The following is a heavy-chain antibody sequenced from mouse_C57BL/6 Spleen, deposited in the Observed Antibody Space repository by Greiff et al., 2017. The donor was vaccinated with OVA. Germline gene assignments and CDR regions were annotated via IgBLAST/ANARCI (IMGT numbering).Heavy chain of an antibody. Sequence: EVKVVESGGGLVKPGGSLKLSCAASGFTFSDYGMHWVRQAPEKGLEWVAYISSGSSTIYYADTVKGRFTISRDNAKNTLFLQMTRLRSEDTAMYYCARGFITTVVAPFAYWGQGTLVTVSA. J-gene: IGHJ3*01. CDR1: GFTFSDYG. D-gene: IGHD1-1*01. CDR3: ARGFITTVVAPFAY. CDR2: ISSGSSTI. V-gene: IGHV5-17*01.